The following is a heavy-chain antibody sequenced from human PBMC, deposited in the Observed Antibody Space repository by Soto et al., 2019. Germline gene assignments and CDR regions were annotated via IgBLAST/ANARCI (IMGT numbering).Heavy chain of an antibody. Sequence: SETLSLTCRVSDGSMNSDSSYWGWIRQPPGKGLEWIGVINHSGSTYHNLSLKGRVTMSVDTSKNQFSLKLSSVTAADTAVYYCARGGDGYNAHYYYYGMDVWGQGTTVTVSS. CDR2: INHSGST. D-gene: IGHD5-12*01. J-gene: IGHJ6*02. CDR1: DGSMNSDSSY. V-gene: IGHV4-39*07. CDR3: ARGGDGYNAHYYYYGMDV.